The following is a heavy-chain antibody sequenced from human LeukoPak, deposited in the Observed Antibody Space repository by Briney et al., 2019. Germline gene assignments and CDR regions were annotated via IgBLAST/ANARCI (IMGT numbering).Heavy chain of an antibody. Sequence: RGSLRLSCAASGFTFSSYAMHWVRQAPGKGLEWVAFIRYDGSNKYYADYVKGRFTISRYNSKNTLYLQMNSLRAEETAVYYCAKDHSNALLRFGEVIRKTRDGYFDYWGQGTLVTVSS. CDR1: GFTFSSYA. D-gene: IGHD3-10*01. V-gene: IGHV3-30*02. J-gene: IGHJ4*02. CDR2: IRYDGSNK. CDR3: AKDHSNALLRFGEVIRKTRDGYFDY.